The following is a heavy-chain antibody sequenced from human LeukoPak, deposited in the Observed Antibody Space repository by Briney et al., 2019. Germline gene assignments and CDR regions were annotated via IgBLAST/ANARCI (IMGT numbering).Heavy chain of an antibody. V-gene: IGHV6-1*01. Sequence: SQTLSLTCAISGDSVSSNSAAWNWIRQSPSIGLEWLGSTYYRSKWYNDYAVSVKSRITINPDTSKYQFSLQLNSVTPEDTAVYYCARDDGPYCSGGSCYFEGGINWFDPWAQGTLVTVSS. J-gene: IGHJ5*02. CDR3: ARDDGPYCSGGSCYFEGGINWFDP. CDR1: GDSVSSNSAA. D-gene: IGHD2-15*01. CDR2: TYYRSKWYN.